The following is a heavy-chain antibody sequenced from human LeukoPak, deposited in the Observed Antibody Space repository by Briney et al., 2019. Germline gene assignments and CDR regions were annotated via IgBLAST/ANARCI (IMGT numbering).Heavy chain of an antibody. Sequence: ASVKVSCKASGYTFTGYYMNWVRQAPGQGLEWMGWISPNSGGTNYAQKFQGRVTMTSDTSINTGYMELSSLKSDDTAVYYCVRKSAARRTSEFDYWGQGTLVTVSS. D-gene: IGHD6-6*01. J-gene: IGHJ4*02. CDR1: GYTFTGYY. V-gene: IGHV1-2*02. CDR2: ISPNSGGT. CDR3: VRKSAARRTSEFDY.